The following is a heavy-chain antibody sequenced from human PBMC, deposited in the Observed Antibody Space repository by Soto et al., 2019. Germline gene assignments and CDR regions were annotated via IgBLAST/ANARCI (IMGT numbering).Heavy chain of an antibody. CDR1: GFTFSSYA. CDR2: ISYDGSNK. Sequence: PGGSLRLSCAASGFTFSSYAMHWVRQAPGKGLEWVAVISYDGSNKYYADSVKGRFTISRDNSKNTLYLQMNSLRAEDTAVYYCVREIRGAVAGFDYWGQGTLVTVS. J-gene: IGHJ4*02. D-gene: IGHD6-19*01. V-gene: IGHV3-30-3*01. CDR3: VREIRGAVAGFDY.